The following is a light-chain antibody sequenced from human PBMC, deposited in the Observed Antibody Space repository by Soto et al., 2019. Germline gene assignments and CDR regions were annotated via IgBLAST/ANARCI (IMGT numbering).Light chain of an antibody. J-gene: IGKJ2*01. V-gene: IGKV1-5*01. Sequence: DIQMTQSPSTLSASVGDRVTITCRASQTISGWLAWYQQKPGKAPKLLIYAASSLQSGVPSRFSGSESGTEFTITISSLQPDDVATYYCQQYKSSYTFGRGTKLEI. CDR3: QQYKSSYT. CDR2: AAS. CDR1: QTISGW.